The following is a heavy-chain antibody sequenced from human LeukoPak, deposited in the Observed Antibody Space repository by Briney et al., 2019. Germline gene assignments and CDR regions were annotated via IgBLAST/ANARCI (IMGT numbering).Heavy chain of an antibody. Sequence: SVKVSCKASGGTFNTYVISWVRQAPGQGLERMGGIIPLFDTPNYAQKFQGRVSITADESTSTAYMELSSLSYEDTAVYYCATQTMVRTLAYYYYYMDVWGKGTTVTISS. CDR3: ATQTMVRTLAYYYYYMDV. CDR1: GGTFNTYV. CDR2: IIPLFDTP. D-gene: IGHD3-10*01. V-gene: IGHV1-69*13. J-gene: IGHJ6*03.